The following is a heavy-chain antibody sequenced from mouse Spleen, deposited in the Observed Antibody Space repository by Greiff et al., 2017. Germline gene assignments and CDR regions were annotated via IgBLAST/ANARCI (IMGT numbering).Heavy chain of an antibody. Sequence: VQLQQSDAELVKPGASVKISCKVSGYTFTDHTIHWMKQRPEQGLEWIGYIYPRDGSTKYNEKFKGKATLTADKSSSTAYMQLNSLTSEDSAVYFCASYYDNYHYAMYYWGQGTSVTVSS. CDR1: GYTFTDHT. CDR2: IYPRDGST. D-gene: IGHD2-1*01. CDR3: ASYYDNYHYAMYY. V-gene: IGHV1-78*01. J-gene: IGHJ4*01.